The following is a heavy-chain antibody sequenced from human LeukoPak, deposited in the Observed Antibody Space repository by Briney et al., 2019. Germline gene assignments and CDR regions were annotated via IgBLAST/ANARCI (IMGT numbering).Heavy chain of an antibody. CDR1: GFIFRNYA. J-gene: IGHJ4*02. Sequence: PGRSLRLSCVASGFIFRNYAMHWVRQAPGKGLEWVAVGSHDGRNKIYGDSVKGRFTISRDNSKNTVYLQMDNLRPEDMAVYYCAKDRDSSTWSFFDFWGQGTLVTVSS. CDR2: GSHDGRNK. CDR3: AKDRDSSTWSFFDF. V-gene: IGHV3-30*18. D-gene: IGHD6-13*01.